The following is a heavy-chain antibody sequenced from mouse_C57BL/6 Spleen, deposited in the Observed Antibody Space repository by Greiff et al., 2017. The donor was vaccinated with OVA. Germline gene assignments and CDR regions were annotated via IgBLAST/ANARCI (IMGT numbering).Heavy chain of an antibody. CDR3: ARVPITPVVAGDY. D-gene: IGHD1-1*01. V-gene: IGHV1-55*01. CDR1: GYTFTSYW. CDR2: IYPGSGST. Sequence: VQLQQPGAELVKPGASVKMSCKASGYTFTSYWITWVKQRPGQGLEWIGDIYPGSGSTNYNEKFKSKATLTVDTSSSTAYMQRSSMTSEDSAVYYCARVPITPVVAGDYWGQGTTLTVSS. J-gene: IGHJ2*01.